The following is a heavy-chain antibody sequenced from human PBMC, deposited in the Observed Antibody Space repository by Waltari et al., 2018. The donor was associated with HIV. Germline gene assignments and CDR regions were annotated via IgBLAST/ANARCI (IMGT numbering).Heavy chain of an antibody. V-gene: IGHV3-48*04. Sequence: EVQLVESGGGLVQPGGSLRLSCAASGFTFSTSSMNWVRQGPGKGLEWVSYISSSSTTIYYADSVKGRFTISRDNAKNLLYLQMNSLRAEDTAVYYCARDKAVIQPDAFDIWGQGTMVTVSS. D-gene: IGHD2-21*01. CDR3: ARDKAVIQPDAFDI. CDR1: GFTFSTSS. J-gene: IGHJ3*02. CDR2: ISSSSTTI.